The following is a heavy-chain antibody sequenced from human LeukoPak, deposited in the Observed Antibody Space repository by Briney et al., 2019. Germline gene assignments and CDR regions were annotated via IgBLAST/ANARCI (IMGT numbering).Heavy chain of an antibody. CDR1: GGSISSGGYY. D-gene: IGHD2-21*01. J-gene: IGHJ3*02. V-gene: IGHV4-31*03. Sequence: PSETLSLTCTVSGGSISSGGYYWSWIRQHPGKGLEWIGYIYYSGSTYYNPSLKSRVTISVDTSKNQFSLKLSSVTAADTAVYYCARGDYSSAFDIWGQGTMVTVSS. CDR2: IYYSGST. CDR3: ARGDYSSAFDI.